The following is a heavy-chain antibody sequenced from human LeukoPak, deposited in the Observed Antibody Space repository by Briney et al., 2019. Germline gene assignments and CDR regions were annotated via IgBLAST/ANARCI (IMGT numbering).Heavy chain of an antibody. CDR1: GFTFSSYS. J-gene: IGHJ3*02. Sequence: GGSLRLSCTASGFTFSSYSMNWVRQAPGKGLEWVSSISTSSSYIYYADSVKGRFTISRDYAKNTLYLQMNSLRAEDTAVYYCARDGWGDAFDIWGQGTMVTVSS. V-gene: IGHV3-21*01. D-gene: IGHD1-26*01. CDR2: ISTSSSYI. CDR3: ARDGWGDAFDI.